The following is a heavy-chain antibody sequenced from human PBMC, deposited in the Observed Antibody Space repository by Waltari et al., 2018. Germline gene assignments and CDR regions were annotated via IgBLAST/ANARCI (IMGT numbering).Heavy chain of an antibody. CDR3: AGQQWPGDRPYFDY. CDR2: INAGNPQT. V-gene: IGHV1-3*01. J-gene: IGHJ4*02. Sequence: QVQLVQSGAEVKKPGASVKVSCKASGYTFPNYAMHWVRQAPGQRLEWMGWINAGNPQTKTSQNFQGGVSITRDTSASTAYMELSSLTSEDTALYYCAGQQWPGDRPYFDYWGQGTLVTVSS. D-gene: IGHD6-19*01. CDR1: GYTFPNYA.